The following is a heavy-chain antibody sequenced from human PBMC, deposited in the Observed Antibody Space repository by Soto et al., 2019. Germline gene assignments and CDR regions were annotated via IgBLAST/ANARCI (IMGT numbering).Heavy chain of an antibody. CDR3: ARGAQCTSAACYGSPNNWFDS. J-gene: IGHJ5*01. V-gene: IGHV4-39*07. D-gene: IGHD3-10*01. CDR1: GGSISSSSYY. CDR2: IYYSGST. Sequence: SETLSLTCIVSGGSISSSSYYWGWIRQPPGKGLEWIGSIYYSGSTYYNPSLKSRVTISVDTSKDQFSLSLRSVTAADSAVYYCARGAQCTSAACYGSPNNWFDSWGQGILVTVSS.